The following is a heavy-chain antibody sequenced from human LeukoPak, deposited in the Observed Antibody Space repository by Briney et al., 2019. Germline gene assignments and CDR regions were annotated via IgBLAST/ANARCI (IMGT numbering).Heavy chain of an antibody. Sequence: SETLSLTCAVYGGSFSGYYWSWIRQPPGKGLEWIGEINHSGSTNYNPSLKSRVTISVDTSKNQFSLKLSSVTAADTAVYYCARGRLVITFGGVIVMAYFDYWGQGTLVTVSS. J-gene: IGHJ4*02. CDR3: ARGRLVITFGGVIVMAYFDY. D-gene: IGHD3-16*02. V-gene: IGHV4-34*01. CDR1: GGSFSGYY. CDR2: INHSGST.